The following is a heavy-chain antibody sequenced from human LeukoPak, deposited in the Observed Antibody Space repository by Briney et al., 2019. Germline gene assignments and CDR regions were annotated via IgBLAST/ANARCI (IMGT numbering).Heavy chain of an antibody. CDR3: ARARAPALYYFDY. D-gene: IGHD2-2*01. V-gene: IGHV1-2*02. CDR1: GGTFSSYA. Sequence: ASVKDSCKASGGTFSSYAISWVRQAPGQGLEWMGWINPNSGGTNYAQKFQGRVTMTRDTSISTAYMELSRLRSDDTAVYYCARARAPALYYFDYWGQGTLVTVSS. J-gene: IGHJ4*02. CDR2: INPNSGGT.